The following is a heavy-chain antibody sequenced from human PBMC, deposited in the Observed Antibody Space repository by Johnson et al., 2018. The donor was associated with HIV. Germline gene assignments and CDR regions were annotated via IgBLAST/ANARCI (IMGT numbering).Heavy chain of an antibody. CDR1: GFTFSTYA. Sequence: QVRLVESGGGVVQPGRSLRLSCAASGFTFSTYALHWVRQAPGKGLEWVAFISYDGSNKYFTDSVRGRFTISRDNSRNTLFLQMNSLRAEDTGVYYCVRRFYDSSAFDIWGQGTLVTVSS. V-gene: IGHV3-30-3*01. D-gene: IGHD3-22*01. CDR2: ISYDGSNK. J-gene: IGHJ3*02. CDR3: VRRFYDSSAFDI.